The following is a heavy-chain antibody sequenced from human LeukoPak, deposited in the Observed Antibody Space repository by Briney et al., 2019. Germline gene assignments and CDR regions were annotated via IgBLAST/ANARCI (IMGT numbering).Heavy chain of an antibody. CDR3: ARETYQGRRGFWSGHFDY. CDR2: MYYSGST. D-gene: IGHD3-3*01. Sequence: KSSETLSLTCTVSGGSISSGDYYWSWIRQPPGKGLEWIGYMYYSGSTFYNPSLKSRVTISVDTSKNQFSLTLTSVTAADTAVYYCARETYQGRRGFWSGHFDYWGQGTLVTVST. V-gene: IGHV4-30-4*01. J-gene: IGHJ4*02. CDR1: GGSISSGDYY.